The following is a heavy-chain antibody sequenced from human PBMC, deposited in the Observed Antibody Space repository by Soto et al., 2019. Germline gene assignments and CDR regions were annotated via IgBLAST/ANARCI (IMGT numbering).Heavy chain of an antibody. CDR1: GYTFTSYG. Sequence: QVQLVQSGAEVKKPGASVKVSCKASGYTFTSYGISWVRQAPGQGLEWMGWINGYNGNTNYAQKLQDRRTMMTDTSTTTAYKEVRSRRSDDTAVLYCSTDDRQNDVVVPAASYYYYMDVWGKGTTVTVSS. CDR2: INGYNGNT. V-gene: IGHV1-18*01. CDR3: STDDRQNDVVVPAASYYYYMDV. J-gene: IGHJ6*03. D-gene: IGHD2-2*01.